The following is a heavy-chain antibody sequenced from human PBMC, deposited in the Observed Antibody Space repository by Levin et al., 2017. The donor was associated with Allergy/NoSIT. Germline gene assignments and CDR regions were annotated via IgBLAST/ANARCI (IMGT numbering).Heavy chain of an antibody. CDR1: GDSVSTNNAA. Sequence: SQTLSLPCAISGDSVSTNNAAWNWIRQSPSRGLEWLGRTYYRSMWYNDYAVSVKSRITINPDTSKNQFSLQLNSVTPEDTAVYYCARRKYSSSSALDVWGQGTTVTVSS. J-gene: IGHJ6*02. D-gene: IGHD6-6*01. CDR3: ARRKYSSSSALDV. V-gene: IGHV6-1*01. CDR2: TYYRSMWYN.